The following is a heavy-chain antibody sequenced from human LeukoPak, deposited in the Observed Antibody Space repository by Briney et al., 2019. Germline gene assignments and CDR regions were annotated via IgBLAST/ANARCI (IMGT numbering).Heavy chain of an antibody. V-gene: IGHV3-21*01. CDR2: ISSSSSSI. CDR1: GFAFSSYS. D-gene: IGHD5-18*01. CDR3: ARASGDIVETATMGSY. J-gene: IGHJ4*02. Sequence: GGSLRLSCAASGFAFSSYSMNWVRQAPGKGLEWVSSISSSSSSIYYADSVKGRFTISRDNAKNSLYLQMNSLRAEDTAVYYCARASGDIVETATMGSYWGQGTLVTVSS.